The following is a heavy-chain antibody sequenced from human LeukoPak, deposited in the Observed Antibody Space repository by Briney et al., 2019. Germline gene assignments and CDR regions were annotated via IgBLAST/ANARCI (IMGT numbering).Heavy chain of an antibody. V-gene: IGHV1-69*05. Sequence: GASVKVSCKASGGTFSSYAISWVRQAPGQGLEWMGGIIPIFGTANYAQKFQGRVTITMDESTSTAYMELSSLRSEDTAVYYCARASGNYYDSSGYYRTPPRFDYWGQGTLVTVSS. CDR3: ARASGNYYDSSGYYRTPPRFDY. J-gene: IGHJ4*02. D-gene: IGHD3-22*01. CDR1: GGTFSSYA. CDR2: IIPIFGTA.